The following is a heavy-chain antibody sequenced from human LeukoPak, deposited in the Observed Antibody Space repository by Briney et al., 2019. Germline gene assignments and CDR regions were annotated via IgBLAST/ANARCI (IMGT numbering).Heavy chain of an antibody. Sequence: GGSLRLSCAASGFTFSSYWMSWVRQAPGKGLEWVANLNQDGSDKYYEDSVKGRFTISRDNAKNSLYLQMNSLRAEDTAVYYCARHSSSWYENYFDYWGQGTLVTVSS. V-gene: IGHV3-7*03. J-gene: IGHJ4*02. CDR3: ARHSSSWYENYFDY. CDR2: LNQDGSDK. CDR1: GFTFSSYW. D-gene: IGHD6-13*01.